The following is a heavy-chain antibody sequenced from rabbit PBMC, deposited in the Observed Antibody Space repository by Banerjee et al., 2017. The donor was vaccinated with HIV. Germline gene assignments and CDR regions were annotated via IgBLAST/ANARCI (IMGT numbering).Heavy chain of an antibody. CDR1: GFSFSSSYY. V-gene: IGHV1S40*01. Sequence: QSLEESGGDLVKPGASLTLTCTASGFSFSSSYYIAWVRQAPGKGLEWIGCIDTGGSGSTYYASWAKGRFTISKTSSTTVTLQMTSLTVADTATYFCARVMYTGSSLYFARLDLWGPGTLVTVS. D-gene: IGHD8-1*01. CDR2: IDTGGSGST. J-gene: IGHJ3*01. CDR3: ARVMYTGSSLYFARLDL.